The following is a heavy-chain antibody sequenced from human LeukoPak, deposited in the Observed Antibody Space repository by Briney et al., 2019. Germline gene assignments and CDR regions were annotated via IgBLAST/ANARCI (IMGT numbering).Heavy chain of an antibody. CDR1: GFNFINFP. D-gene: IGHD5-24*01. CDR3: ATSNRMANREFFD. J-gene: IGHJ4*02. V-gene: IGHV3-23*01. CDR2: FIGADGDT. Sequence: GGSLRLSCAASGFNFINFPMTWFRQAPGKGLEWVSFIGADGDTNYAESAKARFTISRDNSKKTLFLEMHTLRVEDTAVYYCATSNRMANREFFDSGQGTLVVVAS.